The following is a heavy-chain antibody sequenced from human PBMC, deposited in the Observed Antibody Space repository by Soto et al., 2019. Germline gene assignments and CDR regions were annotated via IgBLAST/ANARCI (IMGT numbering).Heavy chain of an antibody. V-gene: IGHV3-30-3*01. J-gene: IGHJ4*02. CDR3: ARDRQLTFDY. Sequence: QVQLVESGGGMVQPGRSLRLSCAASGFTFSSYAMHWVRQAPGKGLEWVAVISYDGSNKYYADSVKGRFTISRDNSKNTLYLQMNSLRAEDTAVYYCARDRQLTFDYWGQGTLVTVSS. CDR1: GFTFSSYA. CDR2: ISYDGSNK. D-gene: IGHD6-6*01.